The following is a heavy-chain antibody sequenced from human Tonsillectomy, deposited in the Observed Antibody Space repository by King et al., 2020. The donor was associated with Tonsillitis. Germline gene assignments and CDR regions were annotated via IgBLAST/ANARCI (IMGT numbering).Heavy chain of an antibody. CDR3: GRYFDSGDYPTPSGD. Sequence: VQLQQWGAGLLKPSETLSLSCAVYGGSFSGYYWTCIRQPPGKGLEWIGEINHSGSTNYNPSLESRVTISVETSKNQFSLKLTSVTAAVTAVYYCGRYFDSGDYPTPSGDWGQGTLVTVSS. CDR2: INHSGST. D-gene: IGHD3-22*01. V-gene: IGHV4-34*01. CDR1: GGSFSGYY. J-gene: IGHJ4*02.